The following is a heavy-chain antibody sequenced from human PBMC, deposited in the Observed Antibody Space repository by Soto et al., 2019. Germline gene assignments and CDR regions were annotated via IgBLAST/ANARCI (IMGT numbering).Heavy chain of an antibody. CDR3: ARVSQWLVQSGWFDP. Sequence: QVQLVQSGAEEKKPGASVKVSCKASGYTFTSYAMHWVRQAPGQRLEWMGWINAGNGNTKYSQKFQGRVTITRDTSASTAYMELSSLRSEDTAVYYCARVSQWLVQSGWFDPWGQGTLVTVSS. J-gene: IGHJ5*02. V-gene: IGHV1-3*05. D-gene: IGHD6-19*01. CDR1: GYTFTSYA. CDR2: INAGNGNT.